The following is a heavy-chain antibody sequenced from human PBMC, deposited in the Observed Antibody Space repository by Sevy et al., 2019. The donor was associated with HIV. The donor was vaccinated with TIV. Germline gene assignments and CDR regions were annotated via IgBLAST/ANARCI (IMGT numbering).Heavy chain of an antibody. Sequence: GGSLRLSFEGSGYIFSNYWMHWVRQAPGKGLEWVSRVNSDGGDTAYADSVKGRFTISRDNAENTMSLQMNSLRAEDTGLYYCVAANSWEDYWGQGTQVTVSS. J-gene: IGHJ4*02. CDR1: GYIFSNYW. V-gene: IGHV3-74*01. D-gene: IGHD6-13*01. CDR2: VNSDGGDT. CDR3: VAANSWEDY.